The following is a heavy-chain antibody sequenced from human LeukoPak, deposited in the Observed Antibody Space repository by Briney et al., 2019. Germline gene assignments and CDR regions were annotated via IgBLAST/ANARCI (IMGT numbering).Heavy chain of an antibody. CDR2: ISAYNGNT. CDR3: ARGAYYGRSGYGGTDNWFDP. D-gene: IGHD3-22*01. CDR1: GYTFTSYG. J-gene: IGHJ5*01. V-gene: IGHV1-18*01. Sequence: ASVKVSCKASGYTFTSYGISWVRQAPGQGLEWMGWISAYNGNTNYAQKIQGRVTMTTDTSTSTAYMELRSLRTDDTAVYYCARGAYYGRSGYGGTDNWFDPWGQGTLVTVSS.